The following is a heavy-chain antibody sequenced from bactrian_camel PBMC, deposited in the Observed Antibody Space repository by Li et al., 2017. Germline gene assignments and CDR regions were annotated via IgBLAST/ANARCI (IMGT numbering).Heavy chain of an antibody. D-gene: IGHD4*01. CDR3: AAGLFGPHRVPDGGDCADIYDNGD. CDR1: GYSSALPGYC. J-gene: IGHJ4*01. V-gene: IGHV3S53*01. CDR2: LDHDGST. Sequence: HVQLVESGGGEVQAGGSLKLSCATSGYSSALPGYCMGWFRQAPGKEREGVASLDHDGSTTYADSVKGRFTISRDDAKNTVYLQMNELKPDDTAVYYCAAGLFGPHRVPDGGDCADIYDNGDWGQGTQVTVS.